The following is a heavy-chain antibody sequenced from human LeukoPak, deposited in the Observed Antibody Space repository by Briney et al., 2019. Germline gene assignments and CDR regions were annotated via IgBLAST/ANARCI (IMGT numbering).Heavy chain of an antibody. V-gene: IGHV1-69*13. J-gene: IGHJ5*02. CDR1: GGTFSSYA. CDR3: ASSHDYSNYEHWFDP. D-gene: IGHD4-11*01. Sequence: ASVKVSCKASGGTFSSYAISWVRQAPGQGLEWMGGIIPIFGTANYAQKFQGRVTITADESTSTAYMELSSLRSEDTAVYYCASSHDYSNYEHWFDPWGQGTLVTVSS. CDR2: IIPIFGTA.